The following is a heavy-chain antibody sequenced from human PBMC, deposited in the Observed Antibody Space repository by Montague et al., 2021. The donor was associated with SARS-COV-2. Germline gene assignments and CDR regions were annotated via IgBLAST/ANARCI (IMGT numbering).Heavy chain of an antibody. CDR2: IYSSGST. J-gene: IGHJ6*02. V-gene: IGHV4-4*07. D-gene: IGHD3-10*01. CDR1: GGSISSYY. CDR3: ARDRPRSYDYGSGTYTWGGYGMDV. Sequence: SETLSLTCTVSGGSISSYYWSWIRQPAGKGLEWIGRIYSSGSTNYSPSLKSRVTMSVDTSKNQFSLKLSSVTAADTALYYCARDRPRSYDYGSGTYTWGGYGMDVWGQGTTVTVSS.